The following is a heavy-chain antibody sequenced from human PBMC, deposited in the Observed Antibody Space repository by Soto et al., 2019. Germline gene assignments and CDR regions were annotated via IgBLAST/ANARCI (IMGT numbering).Heavy chain of an antibody. Sequence: SETLSLTCAVYGGSFSGYYWSWIRQPPGKGLEWIGEINHSGSTNYNPSLKSRVTISVDTSKNQFSLKLSSVTAADTAVYYCGRVPIVVVVAASYFDPWGQGTLVTVSS. D-gene: IGHD2-15*01. J-gene: IGHJ5*02. V-gene: IGHV4-34*01. CDR3: GRVPIVVVVAASYFDP. CDR2: INHSGST. CDR1: GGSFSGYY.